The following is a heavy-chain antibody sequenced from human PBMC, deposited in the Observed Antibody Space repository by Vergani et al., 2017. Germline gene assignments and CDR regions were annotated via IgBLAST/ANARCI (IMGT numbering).Heavy chain of an antibody. D-gene: IGHD3-16*01. V-gene: IGHV3-30*02. J-gene: IGHJ4*02. CDR1: GFTLSNYD. Sequence: QVQLVESGGGVVQRGGSLRLSCATSGFTLSNYDMQWIRQGPGKGLEFVAFIQFAGSNQYYADPVKGRFTLSRDFSKNTLYLQMNSLRTDDTATYYCAKHFRGWGIDYWGQGTQVIVSS. CDR3: AKHFRGWGIDY. CDR2: IQFAGSNQ.